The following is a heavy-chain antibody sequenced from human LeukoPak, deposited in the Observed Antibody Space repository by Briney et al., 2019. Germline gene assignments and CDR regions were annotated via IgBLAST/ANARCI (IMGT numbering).Heavy chain of an antibody. D-gene: IGHD3-22*01. J-gene: IGHJ4*02. CDR3: AKRYYESSH. Sequence: PGRSLRLSCAASGFTFSNFGMGWVRQAPGKGLECVALISYDGSNKFYADSLKGRVTISRDNSKNTLYLEMNSLRAEDTAVYYCAKRYYESSHWGQGTLVIVSS. CDR1: GFTFSNFG. CDR2: ISYDGSNK. V-gene: IGHV3-30*18.